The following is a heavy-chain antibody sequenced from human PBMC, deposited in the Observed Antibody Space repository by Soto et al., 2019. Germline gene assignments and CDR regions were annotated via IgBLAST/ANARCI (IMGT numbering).Heavy chain of an antibody. Sequence: GGSLRLSCAASGFTFSSYWMSWVRQAPGKGLEWVANIKQDGSEKYYVDSVKGRFTISRDNAKNSLYLQMNSLRAEDTAVYYWAREDLWLYSYGYMESYYFDYWGQGTLVTVSS. CDR3: AREDLWLYSYGYMESYYFDY. CDR2: IKQDGSEK. D-gene: IGHD5-18*01. V-gene: IGHV3-7*05. J-gene: IGHJ4*02. CDR1: GFTFSSYW.